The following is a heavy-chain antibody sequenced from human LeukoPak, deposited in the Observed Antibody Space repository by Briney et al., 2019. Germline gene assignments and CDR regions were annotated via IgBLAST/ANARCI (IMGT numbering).Heavy chain of an antibody. D-gene: IGHD1-26*01. Sequence: PGGSLRLSCAASGFTFSSYAMSWVRQAPGKGLEWVSAISGSGGSTYYADSVKGRFTISRDNSKNTLYLQMNSLTAEDTAVYYCAKGGGSAWELIALDYWGQGTLVTVSS. CDR3: AKGGGSAWELIALDY. V-gene: IGHV3-23*01. CDR1: GFTFSSYA. J-gene: IGHJ4*02. CDR2: ISGSGGST.